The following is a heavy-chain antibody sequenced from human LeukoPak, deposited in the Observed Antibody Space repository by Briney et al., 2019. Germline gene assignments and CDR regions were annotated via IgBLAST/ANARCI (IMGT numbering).Heavy chain of an antibody. Sequence: SETLSLTCTVSGGSISSYYWSWIRQPAGKGLEWIGRIYTSGSTNYNPSLKSRVTMSVDTSKNQFSLKLSSVTAADTAVYYCARYMVRGVNNWFDPWGQGTLVTVSS. V-gene: IGHV4-4*07. CDR1: GGSISSYY. J-gene: IGHJ5*02. CDR2: IYTSGST. CDR3: ARYMVRGVNNWFDP. D-gene: IGHD3-10*01.